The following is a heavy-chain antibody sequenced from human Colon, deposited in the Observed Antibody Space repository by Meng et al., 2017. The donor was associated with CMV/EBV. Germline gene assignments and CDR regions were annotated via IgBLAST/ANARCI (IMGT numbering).Heavy chain of an antibody. J-gene: IGHJ4*02. CDR2: IGNNIVTS. V-gene: IGHV3-48*04. CDR1: GFTFSVYS. CDR3: ARGSSMAPRPSSLHFDA. D-gene: IGHD6-6*01. Sequence: GGSLRLSCTASGFTFSVYSMSWVRQTPEKGLEWISYIGNNIVTSFTADSMKGRFSISRDNAKNTLYLHMHSLRAEDTAIYYCARGSSMAPRPSSLHFDAWGQGTLVTVSS.